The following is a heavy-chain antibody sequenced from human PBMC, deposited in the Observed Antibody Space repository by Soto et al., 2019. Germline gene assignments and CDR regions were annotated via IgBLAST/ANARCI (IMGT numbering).Heavy chain of an antibody. CDR1: GGTFSSYA. CDR2: IIPIFGTA. D-gene: IGHD3-22*01. V-gene: IGHV1-69*06. CDR3: ARDWGDSSGYYCYS. Sequence: SVKVSCKASGGTFSSYAISWVRQAPGQGLEWVGGIIPIFGTANYAQKFQGRVTITADKSTSTAYMELSSLRSEDTAVYYCARDWGDSSGYYCYSWGQGTLVTVSS. J-gene: IGHJ4*02.